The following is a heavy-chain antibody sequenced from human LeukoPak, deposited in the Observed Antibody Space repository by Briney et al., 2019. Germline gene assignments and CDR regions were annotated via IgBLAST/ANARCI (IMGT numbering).Heavy chain of an antibody. CDR2: IYYSGST. D-gene: IGHD2-2*01. CDR1: GGSISSYY. J-gene: IGHJ4*02. CDR3: ARGSAANSDY. V-gene: IGHV4-59*01. Sequence: SETLSLTCTVSGGSISSYYWSWIRQPPGKGLEWIGYIYYSGSTNYNPSLTSRVTISVDTSKNQFSLKLSSVTAADTAVYYCARGSAANSDYWGQGTLVTVSS.